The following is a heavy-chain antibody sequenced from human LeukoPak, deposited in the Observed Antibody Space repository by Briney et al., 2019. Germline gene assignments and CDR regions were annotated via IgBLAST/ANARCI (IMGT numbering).Heavy chain of an antibody. CDR1: GFTFSSYA. D-gene: IGHD1-26*01. CDR2: ISYDGSNK. J-gene: IGHJ4*02. CDR3: TRHPGSSGGYYVGDF. V-gene: IGHV3-30*04. Sequence: GGSLRLSCAASGFTFSSYAMHWVRQGPGEGLGWVAVISYDGSNKYYADSVKGRFTISSDNSKNTLYLQMTSLTAEDTAVYYCTRHPGSSGGYYVGDFWGQGTLVTVSS.